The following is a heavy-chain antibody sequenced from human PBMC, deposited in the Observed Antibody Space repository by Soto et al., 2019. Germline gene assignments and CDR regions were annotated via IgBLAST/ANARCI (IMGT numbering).Heavy chain of an antibody. D-gene: IGHD2-8*02. CDR1: GFICSSYD. Sequence: RLSCAASGFICSSYDMSWVRQAPGKGLEWVSTILVDGRTFYVDSVKGRFTISRDSSQNTVYLQMNSLTAGDTALYYCAKATATGGAAFDIGGHGTMVTVSS. J-gene: IGHJ3*02. V-gene: IGHV3-23*01. CDR2: ILVDGRT. CDR3: AKATATGGAAFDI.